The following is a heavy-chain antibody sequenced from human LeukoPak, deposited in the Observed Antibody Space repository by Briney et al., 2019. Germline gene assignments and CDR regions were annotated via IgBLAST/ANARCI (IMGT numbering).Heavy chain of an antibody. CDR3: ARARNWDFDY. Sequence: PSETLSLTCTVSGGSITSSNYYWGWIRQPPGKGLEWIGNIYYTGSTYYNPSLRSRVTISVDTSKNQFSLKLTSVTAADTAVYYCARARNWDFDYWGQGTLVTVSS. J-gene: IGHJ4*02. CDR2: IYYTGST. CDR1: GGSITSSNYY. D-gene: IGHD3-16*01. V-gene: IGHV4-39*01.